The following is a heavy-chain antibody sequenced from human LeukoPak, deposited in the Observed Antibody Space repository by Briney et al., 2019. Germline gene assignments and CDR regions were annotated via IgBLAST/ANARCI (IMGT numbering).Heavy chain of an antibody. Sequence: GGPLRLSCAASGFTFSSYWMSWVRQAPGKGLEWVANIKQDGSEKYYVDSVKGRFTISRDNAKNSLYLQMNSLRAEDTAVYYCARGAGDPIYWYFDLWGRGTLVTVSS. V-gene: IGHV3-7*01. CDR1: GFTFSSYW. CDR3: ARGAGDPIYWYFDL. D-gene: IGHD2-21*02. CDR2: IKQDGSEK. J-gene: IGHJ2*01.